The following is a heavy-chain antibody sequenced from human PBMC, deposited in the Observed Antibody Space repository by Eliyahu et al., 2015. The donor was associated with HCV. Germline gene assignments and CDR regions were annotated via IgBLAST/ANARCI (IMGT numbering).Heavy chain of an antibody. D-gene: IGHD5-24*01. CDR2: ISSSSSYI. V-gene: IGHV3-21*01. CDR1: GFXFSSYS. J-gene: IGHJ5*02. CDR3: ARVGACRDGYNCS. Sequence: EVQLVESGGGLVXPGGSLRLSCAASGFXFSSYSMNWVRQAPGKGLEWVSSISSSSSYIYYADSVKGRFTISRDNAKNSLYLQMNSLRAEDTAVYYCARVGACRDGYNCSWGQGTLVTVSS.